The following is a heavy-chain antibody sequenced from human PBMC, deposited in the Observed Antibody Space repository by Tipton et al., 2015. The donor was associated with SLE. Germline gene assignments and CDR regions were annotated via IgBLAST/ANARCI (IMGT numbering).Heavy chain of an antibody. CDR1: GGSISSNKW. Sequence: TLSLTCVVSGGSISSNKWWNWVRQPPGKGLQWIGQIYHSGTTYYNPSLKSRVTISVDRSKNQFSLQLNSVTASDTAVYYCARSTTSQGRMDVWGQGTTVTVSS. D-gene: IGHD1-1*01. J-gene: IGHJ6*02. V-gene: IGHV4-4*02. CDR3: ARSTTSQGRMDV. CDR2: IYHSGTT.